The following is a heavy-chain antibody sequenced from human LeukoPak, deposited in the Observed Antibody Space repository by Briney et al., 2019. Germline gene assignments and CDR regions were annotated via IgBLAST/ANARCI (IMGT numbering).Heavy chain of an antibody. CDR1: GFTFSSYS. CDR2: ISYDGSNK. CDR3: ARNSDYDYVWGSYRKEYYFDY. D-gene: IGHD3-16*02. Sequence: PGGSLRLSCAASGFTFSSYSMNWVRQAPGKGLEWVAVISYDGSNKYYADSVKGRFTISRDNSKNTLYLQMNSLRAEDTAVYYCARNSDYDYVWGSYRKEYYFDYWGQGTLVTVSS. V-gene: IGHV3-30*03. J-gene: IGHJ4*02.